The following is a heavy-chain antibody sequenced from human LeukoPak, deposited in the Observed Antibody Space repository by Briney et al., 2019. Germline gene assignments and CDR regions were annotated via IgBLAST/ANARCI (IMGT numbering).Heavy chain of an antibody. D-gene: IGHD4-17*01. CDR2: SNPNSGGT. CDR3: ASRSTTVTDDDAFDI. Sequence: ASVKVSCKASGYTFTGYYMHWVRQAPSQWLDLMGWSNPNSGGTNYAQKFQGCVTMTRYTSIRTAYMELSRMRSEDRAVYHCASRSTTVTDDDAFDIWGQGTMVTVSS. CDR1: GYTFTGYY. J-gene: IGHJ3*02. V-gene: IGHV1-2*04.